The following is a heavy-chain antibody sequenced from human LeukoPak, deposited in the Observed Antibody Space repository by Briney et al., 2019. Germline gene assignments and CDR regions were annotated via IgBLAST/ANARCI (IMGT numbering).Heavy chain of an antibody. Sequence: GGSLRLSCAASGFTFSSYWMHWVRQAPGKGLVWVSRINSDGSSTSYADSVKGRFTISRDNSKNTLYLQMNSLRAEDTAVYYCAVLRPAAMSPIDYWGQGTLVTVSS. D-gene: IGHD2-2*01. CDR3: AVLRPAAMSPIDY. CDR2: INSDGSST. CDR1: GFTFSSYW. J-gene: IGHJ4*02. V-gene: IGHV3-74*01.